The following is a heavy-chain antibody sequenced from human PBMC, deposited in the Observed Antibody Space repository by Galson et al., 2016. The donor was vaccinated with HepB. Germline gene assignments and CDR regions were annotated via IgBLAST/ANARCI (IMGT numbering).Heavy chain of an antibody. Sequence: SVKVSCKASGYTFTTYAMHWVRQDPGQRLEWMGWVNTGNGDTKYSQKFQDRVILSRDTSANTAYMELRSLTFEDTAVYYCARGGDRYAHWGQGTLVTVSS. CDR2: VNTGNGDT. CDR3: ARGGDRYAH. D-gene: IGHD2-2*01. CDR1: GYTFTTYA. J-gene: IGHJ4*02. V-gene: IGHV1-3*04.